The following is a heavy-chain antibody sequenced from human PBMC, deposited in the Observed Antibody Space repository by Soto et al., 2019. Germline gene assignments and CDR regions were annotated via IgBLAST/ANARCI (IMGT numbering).Heavy chain of an antibody. V-gene: IGHV4-59*01. CDR1: GGPMTRKD. J-gene: IGHJ4*01. CDR2: IYYSGST. Sequence: ESMSPGGAVSGGPMTRKDGGWIRQAPGKGLEWIGYIYYSGSTTYNPSLKSRVTMSADTSKEQFSLKLNSVTAADTDVYYCARDAAGPYDHWGPGILVTVHS. D-gene: IGHD6-13*01. CDR3: ARDAAGPYDH.